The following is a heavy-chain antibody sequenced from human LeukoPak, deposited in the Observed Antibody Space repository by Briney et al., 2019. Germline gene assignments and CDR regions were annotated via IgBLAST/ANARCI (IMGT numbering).Heavy chain of an antibody. D-gene: IGHD3-22*01. J-gene: IGHJ4*02. CDR2: ISSSGSTI. CDR1: GFTFSDYY. V-gene: IGHV3-11*01. Sequence: PGGSLRLSCAASGFTFSDYYMSWIRQAPGKGLEWVSYISSSGSTIYYADSVKGRFTISRDNAKNSLYLQMNSLRAEDTAVYYCARRFSYYDSSGYYFIDYWGQGTLVTVSS. CDR3: ARRFSYYDSSGYYFIDY.